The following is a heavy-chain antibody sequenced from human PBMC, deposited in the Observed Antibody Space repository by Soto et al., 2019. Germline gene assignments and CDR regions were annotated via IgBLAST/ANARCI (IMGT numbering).Heavy chain of an antibody. CDR2: IDPSDSQT. Sequence: PGESLKISGKGSVYSFAGYWITWVRQKPGKGLEWMGRIDPSDSQTYYSPSFRGHVTISVTKSITTVFLQWSSLRASDTAMYYCARQIYDSDTGPNFQYYFDSWGQGTPVTVS. J-gene: IGHJ4*02. CDR1: VYSFAGYW. D-gene: IGHD3-22*01. CDR3: ARQIYDSDTGPNFQYYFDS. V-gene: IGHV5-10-1*01.